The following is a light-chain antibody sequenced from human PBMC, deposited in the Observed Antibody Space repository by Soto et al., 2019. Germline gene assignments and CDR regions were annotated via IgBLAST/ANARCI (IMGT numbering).Light chain of an antibody. CDR2: EVS. CDR3: SSYGGSNTVV. Sequence: QSVLTQPPSASGSPGQSGTISCTGSSSDVGGYNYVSWYQQHPGKAPKLMIYEVSKRPSGVPDRLSGSKSGNTASLTVSGLQAEDEADYYCSSYGGSNTVVFGGGTKLTVL. V-gene: IGLV2-8*01. J-gene: IGLJ2*01. CDR1: SSDVGGYNY.